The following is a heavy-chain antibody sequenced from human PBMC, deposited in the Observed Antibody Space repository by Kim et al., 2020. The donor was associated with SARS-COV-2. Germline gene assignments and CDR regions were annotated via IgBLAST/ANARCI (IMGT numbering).Heavy chain of an antibody. D-gene: IGHD3-16*01. CDR3: ARAALDYVWGSSDYYYGMDV. Sequence: GGSLRLSCAASGFTFSSYSMNWVRQAPGKGLEWVSSISSSSSYIYYADSVKGRFTISRDNAKNSLYLQMNSLRAEDTAVYYCARAALDYVWGSSDYYYGMDVWGQGTTVTVSS. CDR2: ISSSSSYI. V-gene: IGHV3-21*01. CDR1: GFTFSSYS. J-gene: IGHJ6*02.